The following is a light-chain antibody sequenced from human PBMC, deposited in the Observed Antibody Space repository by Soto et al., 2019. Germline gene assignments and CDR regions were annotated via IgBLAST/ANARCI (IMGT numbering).Light chain of an antibody. Sequence: EVVLTHSPATLSVSPCERATLSSSASQSVSSNLAWYQQKPGQAARIVIYCASTRGADGPARFSGSRCGTAFILIIISLQDADFAVYYCQQYYNWPRVTFGGGTKVDIK. CDR2: CAS. CDR3: QQYYNWPRVT. J-gene: IGKJ4*01. V-gene: IGKV3-15*01. CDR1: QSVSSN.